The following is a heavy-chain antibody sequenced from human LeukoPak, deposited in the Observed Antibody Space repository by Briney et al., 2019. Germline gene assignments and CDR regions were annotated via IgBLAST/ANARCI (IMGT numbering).Heavy chain of an antibody. D-gene: IGHD5-18*01. CDR3: AKDQAFGGYSYGRRRGTDY. CDR2: ISGSGGST. J-gene: IGHJ4*02. Sequence: PGGSLRLSCAASGFTFSSYAMSWVRQAPGKGLEWVSAISGSGGSTYYADSVKGRFTISRDNSKNTLYLQMNSLRAEDTAVYYCAKDQAFGGYSYGRRRGTDYWGQGTLVTVSS. V-gene: IGHV3-23*01. CDR1: GFTFSSYA.